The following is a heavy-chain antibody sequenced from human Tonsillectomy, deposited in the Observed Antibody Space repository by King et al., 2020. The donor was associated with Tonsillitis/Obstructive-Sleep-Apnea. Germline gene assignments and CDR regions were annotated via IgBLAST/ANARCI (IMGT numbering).Heavy chain of an antibody. Sequence: QVQLQESGPGLVKPSETLSLTCTVSGGSISSSYWSWIRPPPGKGLEWIGYIYYSGSTNYNPSLRSRVTISVDTSKNQFSLKLNSVTAADTAVYYCARGWLKFSSGGPHARSYYGMDVWGQGTTVTVSS. V-gene: IGHV4-59*01. J-gene: IGHJ6*02. CDR3: ARGWLKFSSGGPHARSYYGMDV. D-gene: IGHD5-24*01. CDR2: IYYSGST. CDR1: GGSISSSY.